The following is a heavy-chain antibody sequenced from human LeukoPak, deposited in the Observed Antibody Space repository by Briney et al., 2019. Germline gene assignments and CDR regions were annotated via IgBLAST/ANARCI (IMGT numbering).Heavy chain of an antibody. Sequence: KPSETLSLTCAVYGGSFSGYYWSWIRQPPGKGLEWIGEINYSGSTNYHPSLKSRVTISVDTSKNQFSLKLSSVTAADTAVYYCASREDWFDPWGQGTLVTVSS. J-gene: IGHJ5*02. CDR3: ASREDWFDP. V-gene: IGHV4-34*01. D-gene: IGHD1-26*01. CDR1: GGSFSGYY. CDR2: INYSGST.